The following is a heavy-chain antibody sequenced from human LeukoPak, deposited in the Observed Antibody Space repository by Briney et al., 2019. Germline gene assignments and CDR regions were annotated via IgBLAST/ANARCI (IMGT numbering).Heavy chain of an antibody. J-gene: IGHJ4*02. CDR3: AKDGTRVVRGVIDC. D-gene: IGHD3-10*01. CDR2: IRYDGSNK. Sequence: GGSLRLSCAASGFTFSSYGMHWVRQAPGKGLEWVAFIRYDGSNKYYADSVKGRFTISRDNSKNTLYLQMNSLRAEDTAVYYCAKDGTRVVRGVIDCWGQGTLVTVSS. V-gene: IGHV3-30*02. CDR1: GFTFSSYG.